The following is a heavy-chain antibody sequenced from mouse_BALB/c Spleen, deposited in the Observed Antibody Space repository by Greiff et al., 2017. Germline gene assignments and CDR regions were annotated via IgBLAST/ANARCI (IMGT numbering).Heavy chain of an antibody. CDR2: IDPANGNT. V-gene: IGHV14-3*02. J-gene: IGHJ3*01. CDR3: ATDGNWAY. Sequence: EVQLQQSGAELVKPGASVKLSCTASGFNFKDNYMHWVKQRPEQGLEWIGRIDPANGNTKYDPKFQGKATITADTSSNTAYLQLSSLTSEDTAVYYCATDGNWAYWGQGTLVTVSA. D-gene: IGHD2-1*01. CDR1: GFNFKDNY.